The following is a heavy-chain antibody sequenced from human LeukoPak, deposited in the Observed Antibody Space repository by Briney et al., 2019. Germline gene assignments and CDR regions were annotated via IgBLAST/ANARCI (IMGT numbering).Heavy chain of an antibody. J-gene: IGHJ4*02. V-gene: IGHV1-2*02. CDR3: ARGLREDIVVGVTATSLYYFDY. CDR2: INPNSGGT. CDR1: GYTFTGYY. D-gene: IGHD2-15*01. Sequence: GASVKVSCKASGYTFTGYYMHWVRQAPGQGLEWMGWINPNSGGTNYAQKFQGRVTMTRDTSISTAYMELSRLRSEDTAVYYCARGLREDIVVGVTATSLYYFDYWGQGTLVTVSS.